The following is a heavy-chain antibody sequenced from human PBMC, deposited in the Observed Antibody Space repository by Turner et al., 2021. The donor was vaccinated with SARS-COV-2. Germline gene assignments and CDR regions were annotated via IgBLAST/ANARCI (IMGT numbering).Heavy chain of an antibody. CDR3: ARHWASLFGGVWGGYDSSFDY. V-gene: IGHV4-39*01. J-gene: IGHJ4*02. Sequence: QLQLQESGPGLVKPSETLSLTCTVPGGSISSSSYYWGWIRQPPGKGLEWIGRIYYRGSTYYNPSLKSRVTRSVETSKNQFSLKLSSVTASDTAVYYCARHWASLFGGVWGGYDSSFDYWGQGTMVTVSS. D-gene: IGHD5-12*01. CDR2: IYYRGST. CDR1: GGSISSSSYY.